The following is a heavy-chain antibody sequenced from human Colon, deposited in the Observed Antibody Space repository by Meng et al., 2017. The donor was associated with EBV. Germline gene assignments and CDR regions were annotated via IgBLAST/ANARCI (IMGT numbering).Heavy chain of an antibody. D-gene: IGHD4-17*01. V-gene: IGHV4-34*01. J-gene: IGHJ4*02. CDR2: ISHSGST. CDR3: ARYRLQNDYGDQLYYFDY. CDR1: GGSFSGYY. Sequence: QVQLQQWGAGLLKPSEXLSLTCTVYGGSFSGYYWSWIRQPPGKGLEWIGEISHSGSTNYNPSLKSRVTISLDTSKNQFSLRLSSVTAADTAVYYCARYRLQNDYGDQLYYFDYWGQGTLVTVSS.